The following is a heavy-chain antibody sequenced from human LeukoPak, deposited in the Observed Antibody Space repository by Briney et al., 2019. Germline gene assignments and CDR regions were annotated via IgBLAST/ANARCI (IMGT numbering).Heavy chain of an antibody. J-gene: IGHJ5*02. CDR2: INPNSGGT. V-gene: IGHV1-2*02. Sequence: ASVKVSCKASGYTFTGYYMHWVRQAPGQGLEWMGWINPNSGGTNYAQKFQGRVTMTRDTSISTAYMELSRLRSGDTAVYYCARERAAAEPNWFDPWGQGTLVTVSS. CDR3: ARERAAAEPNWFDP. CDR1: GYTFTGYY. D-gene: IGHD6-13*01.